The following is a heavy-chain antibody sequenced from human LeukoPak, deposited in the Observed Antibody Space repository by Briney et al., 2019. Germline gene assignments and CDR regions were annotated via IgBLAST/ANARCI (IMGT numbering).Heavy chain of an antibody. CDR1: GYTFTSYG. CDR2: ISAYNGNT. CDR3: ARGGITGTGDYYYYYMDA. V-gene: IGHV1-18*01. D-gene: IGHD1-20*01. Sequence: ASVKVSCKASGYTFTSYGISWVRQAPGQGLEWMGWISAYNGNTNYAQKLQGRVTMTTDTSTSTAYMELRSLRSDDTAVYYCARGGITGTGDYYYYYMDAWGKGTTVTVSS. J-gene: IGHJ6*03.